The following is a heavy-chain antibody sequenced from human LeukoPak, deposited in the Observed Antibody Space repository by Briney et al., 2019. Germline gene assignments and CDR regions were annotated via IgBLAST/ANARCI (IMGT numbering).Heavy chain of an antibody. V-gene: IGHV1-24*01. D-gene: IGHD3-22*01. CDR2: FDPEDGET. CDR1: GYTLTELS. Sequence: SVKVSCKVSGYTLTELSMHWVRQAPGKGLEWMGGFDPEDGETIYAQKFQGRVTMTEDTSTDTAYMELSSLRSEDTAVYYCATDKKGHYYDSSGSWSLDYWGQGTLVTVSS. CDR3: ATDKKGHYYDSSGSWSLDY. J-gene: IGHJ4*02.